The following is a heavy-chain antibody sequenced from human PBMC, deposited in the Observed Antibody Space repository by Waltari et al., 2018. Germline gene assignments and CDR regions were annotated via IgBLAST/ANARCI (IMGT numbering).Heavy chain of an antibody. V-gene: IGHV3-48*01. CDR3: ARGRGVLSDAYFDY. CDR2: ITGSSRTI. J-gene: IGHJ4*02. D-gene: IGHD3-10*01. Sequence: DVKVAESGGKLVQPGGSLRLSCAASGFNFSSYSMNWVRQAPGKGLEWISYITGSSRTIYYADSVKGRFTISRDNSKNTLSLQMNSLRAEDTALYYCARGRGVLSDAYFDYWGQGTLVTVSS. CDR1: GFNFSSYS.